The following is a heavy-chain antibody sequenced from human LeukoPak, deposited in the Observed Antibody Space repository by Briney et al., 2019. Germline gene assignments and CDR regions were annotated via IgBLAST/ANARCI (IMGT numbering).Heavy chain of an antibody. CDR3: ARDHCSGGSCYRFLDY. D-gene: IGHD2-15*01. J-gene: IGHJ4*02. V-gene: IGHV4-38-2*02. CDR1: GYSISSGYY. Sequence: SETLSLTCTVSGYSISSGYYWGWIRQPPGKGLEWIGSIYHSGSTYYNPSLKSRVTISVDTSKNQFSLKLSSVTAADTAVYYCARDHCSGGSCYRFLDYWGQGTLVTVSS. CDR2: IYHSGST.